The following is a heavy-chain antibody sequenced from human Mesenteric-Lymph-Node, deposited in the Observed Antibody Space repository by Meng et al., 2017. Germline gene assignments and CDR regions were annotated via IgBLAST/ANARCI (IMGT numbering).Heavy chain of an antibody. CDR1: GYSISSGYY. J-gene: IGHJ4*02. V-gene: IGHV4-38-2*02. D-gene: IGHD4-11*01. Sequence: SETLSLTCTVSGYSISSGYYWGWIRQPPGKGLEWIGSIYHSGSTYYNPSLKSRVTISVDTSKNQFSLKLSSVTAADTAVYYCARASSATVGHHDYWGQGTLVTVSS. CDR3: ARASSATVGHHDY. CDR2: IYHSGST.